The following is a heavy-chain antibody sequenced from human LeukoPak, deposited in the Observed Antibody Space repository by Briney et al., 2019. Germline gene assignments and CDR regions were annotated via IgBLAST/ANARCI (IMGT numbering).Heavy chain of an antibody. CDR2: IYISGGT. CDR1: GGSIRSGNYY. CDR3: ARVRRNSGNKYFDP. Sequence: PSETLSLTCTVSGGSIRSGNYYWSWIRQPDGMGLEWIGRIYISGGTDYNPSLKSRLTISIDTSKNQFYLRLSSVTAADTAVYYCARVRRNSGNKYFDPWGQGTRVTVSS. D-gene: IGHD5-12*01. V-gene: IGHV4-61*02. J-gene: IGHJ5*02.